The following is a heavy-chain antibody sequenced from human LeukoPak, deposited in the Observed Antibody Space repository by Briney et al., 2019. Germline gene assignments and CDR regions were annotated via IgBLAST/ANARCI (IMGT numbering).Heavy chain of an antibody. V-gene: IGHV4-59*01. J-gene: IGHJ4*02. CDR2: IYYSGST. CDR3: ARVKGKYYYGSGYYFDY. CDR1: VGSISSYY. Sequence: PSGTLSLTWTVSVGSISSYYWSWIREPPGKGLEWLGYIYYSGSTNYNPSLKSRVTISVDTSKNQFSLKLSSVTAADTAVYYCARVKGKYYYGSGYYFDYWGQGTLVTVSS. D-gene: IGHD3-10*01.